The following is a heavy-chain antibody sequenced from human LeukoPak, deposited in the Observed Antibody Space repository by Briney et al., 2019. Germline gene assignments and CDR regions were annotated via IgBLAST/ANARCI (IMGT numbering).Heavy chain of an antibody. J-gene: IGHJ5*02. Sequence: SETLSLTCTVSGGSISSSSYYWSWIRQPPGKGLEWIGSIYYSGSTYYNPSLKSRVTISVDTSKNQFSLKLSSVTAADTAVYYCARDGLTAPHGGYNWFDPWGQGTLVTVSS. CDR3: ARDGLTAPHGGYNWFDP. CDR2: IYYSGST. V-gene: IGHV4-39*07. CDR1: GGSISSSSYY. D-gene: IGHD5-18*01.